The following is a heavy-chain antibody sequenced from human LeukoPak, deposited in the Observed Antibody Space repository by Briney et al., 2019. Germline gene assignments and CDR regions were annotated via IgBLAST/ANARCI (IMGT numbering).Heavy chain of an antibody. D-gene: IGHD3-3*01. V-gene: IGHV4-34*01. J-gene: IGHJ3*02. CDR2: INHSGST. CDR3: ARGGWYYDFWSGYYQRERGALRTGAFDI. CDR1: GGSFSGYY. Sequence: SETLSLTCAVYGGSFSGYYWSWIRQPPGKGLEWIGEINHSGSTNYNPSLKSRVTISVDTSKNQFSLKLSSVTAADTAVYYCARGGWYYDFWSGYYQRERGALRTGAFDIWGQGTMVTVSS.